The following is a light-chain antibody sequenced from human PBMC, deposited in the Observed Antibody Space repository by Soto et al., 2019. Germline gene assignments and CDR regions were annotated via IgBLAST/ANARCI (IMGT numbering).Light chain of an antibody. Sequence: QSVLTQPPSVSGAPGQRVTISCTGNSSNIGAGYDVHWYQHVPGTAPKFLIYGNSNRPSGVPDRFSGSKSGTSASLAITGLQAEDEADYYCQSYDSSLSGYVVFGGGTKVTVL. CDR3: QSYDSSLSGYVV. CDR2: GNS. V-gene: IGLV1-40*01. J-gene: IGLJ2*01. CDR1: SSNIGAGYD.